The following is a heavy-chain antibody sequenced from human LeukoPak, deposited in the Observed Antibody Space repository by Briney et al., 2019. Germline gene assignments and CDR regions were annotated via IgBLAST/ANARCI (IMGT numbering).Heavy chain of an antibody. Sequence: SETLSLTCTVSGGSISSSSYYWGWLRQPPGKGLEWIGSIYYSGTTYYNPSLKSRVTISVDTSKNQFSLKLSSVTAADTAVYYCSRWYNGWCYFDYWGQGTLVTVSS. CDR1: GGSISSSSYY. CDR2: IYYSGTT. D-gene: IGHD6-19*01. CDR3: SRWYNGWCYFDY. V-gene: IGHV4-39*07. J-gene: IGHJ4*02.